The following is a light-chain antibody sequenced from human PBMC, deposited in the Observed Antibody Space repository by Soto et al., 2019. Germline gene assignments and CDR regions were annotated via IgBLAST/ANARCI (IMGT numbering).Light chain of an antibody. CDR1: QLISSW. Sequence: IQMTQSPSSVSASVGDSVTITCRASQLISSWLAWYQVKPGKAPKLLIYGASNRESGVPSRFSGSESGTLFTLTNNSLQPEDSATYYCQQESSFPLTFGGGTTVEI. CDR2: GAS. CDR3: QQESSFPLT. V-gene: IGKV1-12*01. J-gene: IGKJ4*01.